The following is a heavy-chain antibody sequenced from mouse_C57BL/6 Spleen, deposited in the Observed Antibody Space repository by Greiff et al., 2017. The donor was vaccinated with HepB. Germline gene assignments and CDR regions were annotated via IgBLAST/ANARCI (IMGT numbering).Heavy chain of an antibody. CDR1: GYTFTSYW. Sequence: QVQLKQPGAELVKPGASVKLSCKASGYTFTSYWMHWVKQRPGQGLEWIGMIHPNSGSTNYNEKFKSKATLTVDKSSSTAYMQLSSLTSEDSAVYYCARRYYGSRYYYAMDYWGQGTSVTVSS. CDR3: ARRYYGSRYYYAMDY. D-gene: IGHD1-1*01. V-gene: IGHV1-64*01. J-gene: IGHJ4*01. CDR2: IHPNSGST.